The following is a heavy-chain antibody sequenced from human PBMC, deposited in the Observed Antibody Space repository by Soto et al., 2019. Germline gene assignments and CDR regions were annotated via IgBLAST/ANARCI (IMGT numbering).Heavy chain of an antibody. CDR3: ARRRTDCGSTSCYYYYGMDV. CDR1: GGTFSSYA. J-gene: IGHJ6*02. D-gene: IGHD2-2*01. Sequence: QVQLVQSGAEVKKPGSSVKVSCKASGGTFSSYAISWVRQAPGQGLEWMGGIIPIFGTANYAQKFQGRVTITADESTSTAYMELSSLRSEDTAVYYCARRRTDCGSTSCYYYYGMDVWGQGTTVTVSS. V-gene: IGHV1-69*01. CDR2: IIPIFGTA.